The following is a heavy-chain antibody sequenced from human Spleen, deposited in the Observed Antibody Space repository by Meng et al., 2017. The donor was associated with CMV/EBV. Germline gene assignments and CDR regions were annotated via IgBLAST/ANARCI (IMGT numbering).Heavy chain of an antibody. V-gene: IGHV3-21*01. CDR2: ISSSSSYI. CDR1: GFTFSSYS. J-gene: IGHJ6*02. CDR3: ARDRLLGRIVVVPAAIDYYYGMDV. Sequence: GESLKISCAASGFTFSSYSMNWVRQATGKGLEWVSSISSSSSYIYYADSVKGRFTISRDNAKNSLYLQMNSLRAEDTAVYYCARDRLLGRIVVVPAAIDYYYGMDVWGQGTTVTVSS. D-gene: IGHD2-2*01.